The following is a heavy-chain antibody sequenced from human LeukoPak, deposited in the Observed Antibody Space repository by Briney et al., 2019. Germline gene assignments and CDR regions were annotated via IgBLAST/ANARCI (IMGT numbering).Heavy chain of an antibody. CDR3: ARVNYGGDSSSRDY. V-gene: IGHV4-31*03. CDR2: IYSSGST. J-gene: IGHJ4*02. D-gene: IGHD4-23*01. Sequence: SETLSLTCTVSGGSISSGGYYWTWLRQHPGTGLEWLGYIYSSGSTYYNPSLKSRITISVDTSKNQFSLKLSSVTAADTAVYYCARVNYGGDSSSRDYWGQGTLVTVSS. CDR1: GGSISSGGYY.